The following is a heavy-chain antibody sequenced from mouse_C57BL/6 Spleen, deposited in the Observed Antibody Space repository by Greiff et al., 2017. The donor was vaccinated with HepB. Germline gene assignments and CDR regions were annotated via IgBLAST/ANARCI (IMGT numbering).Heavy chain of an antibody. Sequence: DVKLVESGGGLVKPGGSLKLSCAASGFTFSDYGMHWVRQAPEKGLEWVAYISSGSSTIYYADTVKGRFTISRDNAKNTLFLQMTSLRSEDTAMYYCARRYYGSRYGDAMDYWGQGTAVTVAS. CDR1: GFTFSDYG. J-gene: IGHJ4*01. CDR2: ISSGSSTI. V-gene: IGHV5-17*01. D-gene: IGHD1-1*01. CDR3: ARRYYGSRYGDAMDY.